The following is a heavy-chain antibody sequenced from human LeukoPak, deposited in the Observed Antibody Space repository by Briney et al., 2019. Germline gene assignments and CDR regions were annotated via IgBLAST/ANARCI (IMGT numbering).Heavy chain of an antibody. D-gene: IGHD6-19*01. V-gene: IGHV3-30*03. CDR2: ISYDGSNK. CDR3: TMTGYSSGWSQLD. CDR1: GFTFSSYG. Sequence: GGSLRLSCAASGFTFSSYGMHWVRQAPGKGLEWVAVISYDGSNKYYADSVKGRFTISRDNSKNTLYLQMNSLKTEDTAVYYCTMTGYSSGWSQLDWGQGTLVTVSS. J-gene: IGHJ4*02.